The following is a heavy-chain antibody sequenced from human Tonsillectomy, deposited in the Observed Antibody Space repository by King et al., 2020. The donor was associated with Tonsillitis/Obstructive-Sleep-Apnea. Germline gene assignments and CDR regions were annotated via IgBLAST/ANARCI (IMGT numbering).Heavy chain of an antibody. J-gene: IGHJ3*02. CDR2: INHSGST. D-gene: IGHD2-2*01. V-gene: IGHV4-34*01. CDR1: GGSFSGYY. Sequence: VQLQQWGAGLLKPSETLSLTCAVYGGSFSGYYWSWIRQPPGKGLEWIGEINHSGSTNYNPSLKSRVTISVDTSKNQFSLKLSSVTAADTAEYYCASSDSNIVVVPAADGLGAFDIWGQGTMVTVSS. CDR3: ASSDSNIVVVPAADGLGAFDI.